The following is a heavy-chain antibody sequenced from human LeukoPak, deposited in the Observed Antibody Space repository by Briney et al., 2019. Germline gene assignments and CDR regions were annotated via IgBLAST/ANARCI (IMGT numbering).Heavy chain of an antibody. Sequence: PSETLSLTCTVSGGSISSYYWSWIRQPPGKGLEWIGYIYYSGSTNYNPSLKSRVTISVDTSKNQFSLKLSSVTAADTAVYYCARDHLPDCSSTSCSTNWFDPWGQGTLVTVSS. CDR1: GGSISSYY. D-gene: IGHD2-2*01. V-gene: IGHV4-59*01. J-gene: IGHJ5*02. CDR2: IYYSGST. CDR3: ARDHLPDCSSTSCSTNWFDP.